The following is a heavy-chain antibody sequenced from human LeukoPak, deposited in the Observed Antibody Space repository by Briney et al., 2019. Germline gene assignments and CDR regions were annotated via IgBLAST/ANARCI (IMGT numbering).Heavy chain of an antibody. CDR3: AGPPWDSYGYYHFGAFDI. CDR1: GFTFSSYA. CDR2: ISYDGSNK. J-gene: IGHJ3*02. V-gene: IGHV3-30*04. D-gene: IGHD5-18*01. Sequence: PGGSLRLSCAASGFTFSSYAMHWVRQAPGKGLEWVAVISYDGSNKYYADSVKGRFTISRDNSKNTLYLQMNSLRAEDTAVYYCAGPPWDSYGYYHFGAFDIWGQGTMVTVSS.